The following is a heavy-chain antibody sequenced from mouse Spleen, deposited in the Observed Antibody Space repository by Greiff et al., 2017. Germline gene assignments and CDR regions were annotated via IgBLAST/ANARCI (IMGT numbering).Heavy chain of an antibody. V-gene: IGHV3-6*02. CDR1: GYSITSGYY. CDR2: ISYDGSN. J-gene: IGHJ4*01. Sequence: ESGPGLVKPSQSLSLTCSVTGYSITSGYYWNWIRQFPGNKLEWMGYISYDGSNNYNPSLKNRISITRDTSKNQFFLKLNSVTTEDTATYYCARAIYYDYDGYAMDYWGQGTSVTVSS. CDR3: ARAIYYDYDGYAMDY. D-gene: IGHD2-4*01.